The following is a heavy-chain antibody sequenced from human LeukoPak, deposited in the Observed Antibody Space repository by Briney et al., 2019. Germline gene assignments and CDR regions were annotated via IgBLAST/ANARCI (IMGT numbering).Heavy chain of an antibody. Sequence: PSETLSLTCAVYGGSFSGYYWSWIRPPPGKGLEWIGEINHSGSTNYNPSLKSRVTISVDTSKNQFSLKLSSVTAADTAVYYCARGLYSSSSRGLDYWGQGTLVTVSS. V-gene: IGHV4-34*01. CDR1: GGSFSGYY. CDR3: ARGLYSSSSRGLDY. J-gene: IGHJ4*02. D-gene: IGHD6-6*01. CDR2: INHSGST.